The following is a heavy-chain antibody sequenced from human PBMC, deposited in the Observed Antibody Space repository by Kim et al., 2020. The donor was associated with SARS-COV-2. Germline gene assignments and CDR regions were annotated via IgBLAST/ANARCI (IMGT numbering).Heavy chain of an antibody. CDR3: ARGPDLPRGWFDP. J-gene: IGHJ5*02. V-gene: IGHV4-59*01. CDR2: IYYSGST. CDR1: GGSISSYY. Sequence: SETLSLTCTVSGGSISSYYWSWIRQPPGKGLEWIGYIYYSGSTNYNPSLKSRVTISVDTSKNQFSLKLSSVTAADTAAYYCARGPDLPRGWFDPWGQGTLVTVSS.